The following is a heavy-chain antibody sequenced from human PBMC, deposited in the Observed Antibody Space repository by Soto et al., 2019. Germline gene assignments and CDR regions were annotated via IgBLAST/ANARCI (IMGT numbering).Heavy chain of an antibody. CDR1: GFTFSSYG. CDR3: AKDLGWLAERYYYGMDV. D-gene: IGHD6-19*01. V-gene: IGHV3-30*18. J-gene: IGHJ6*02. CDR2: ISYDGSNK. Sequence: SLRLSCAASGFTFSSYGMHWVRQAPGKGLEWVAVISYDGSNKYYADSVKGRFTISRDNSKNTLYLQMNSLRAEDTAVYYCAKDLGWLAERYYYGMDVWGQGTTVTVSS.